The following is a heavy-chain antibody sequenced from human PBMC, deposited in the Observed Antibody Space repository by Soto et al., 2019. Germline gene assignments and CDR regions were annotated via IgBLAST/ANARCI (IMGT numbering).Heavy chain of an antibody. CDR1: GYTFANYD. V-gene: IGHV1-8*01. CDR2: MNPNSANT. Sequence: ASVKVSCKASGYTFANYDISWVRQATGQGLEWMGWMNPNSANTGYAQKFQGRVSMTRDTSTNTAYMELSSLRSEDTAIYYCARMATSGTLNWFDPWGQGTLVTVSS. CDR3: ARMATSGTLNWFDP. D-gene: IGHD1-26*01. J-gene: IGHJ5*02.